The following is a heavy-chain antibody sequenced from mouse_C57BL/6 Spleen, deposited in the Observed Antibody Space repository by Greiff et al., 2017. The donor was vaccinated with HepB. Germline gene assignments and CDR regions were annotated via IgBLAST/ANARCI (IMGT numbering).Heavy chain of an antibody. J-gene: IGHJ3*01. V-gene: IGHV5-4*01. CDR1: GFTFSSYA. CDR3: ARDKCYDYDGSWFAY. Sequence: EVKLVESGGGLVKPGGSLKLSCAASGFTFSSYAMSWVRQTPEKRLEWVATISGGGSYTYYPDNVKGRFTISRDNAKNNLYLQMSHLKSEDTAMYYCARDKCYDYDGSWFAYWGQGTLVTVSA. D-gene: IGHD2-4*01. CDR2: ISGGGSYT.